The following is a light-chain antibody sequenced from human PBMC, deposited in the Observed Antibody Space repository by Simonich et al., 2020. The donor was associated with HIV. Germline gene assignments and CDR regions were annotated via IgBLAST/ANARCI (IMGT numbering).Light chain of an antibody. CDR1: QSINNW. J-gene: IGKJ3*01. CDR2: KAS. V-gene: IGKV1-5*03. CDR3: QQYNSYPIT. Sequence: DIQMTQSPSTLSASVGDRVTITCRASQSINNWLAWYQQNPGKAPKLLIYKASSLESGVPSRFSGSGSGTEFTLTISSLHPDDFATYYCQQYNSYPITFGPGTKVDIK.